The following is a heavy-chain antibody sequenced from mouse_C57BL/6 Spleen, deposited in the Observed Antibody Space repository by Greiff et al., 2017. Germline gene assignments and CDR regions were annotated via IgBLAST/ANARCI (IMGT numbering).Heavy chain of an antibody. CDR1: GYTFTSYW. Sequence: QVQLQQPGTELVKPGASVKLSCKASGYTFTSYWMHWVKQRPGQGLEWIGNINPSHGGNNYNEKFKSKATLTVDKSSSTAYMQLSSLTSEDSAVYYCARDSSYWYFDVWGTGTTVTVSS. CDR2: INPSHGGN. D-gene: IGHD1-1*01. J-gene: IGHJ1*03. V-gene: IGHV1-53*01. CDR3: ARDSSYWYFDV.